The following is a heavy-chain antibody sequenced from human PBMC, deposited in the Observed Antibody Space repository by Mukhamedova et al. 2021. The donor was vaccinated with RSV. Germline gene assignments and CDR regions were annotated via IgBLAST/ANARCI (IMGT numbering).Heavy chain of an antibody. CDR2: RSSTTTV. Sequence: RSSTTTVSYADSVKGRFTISTDTAKNSLYLQMDSLRAEDTAVYYCARDLSYSFDYWGQGT. V-gene: IGHV3-48*01. CDR3: ARDLSYSFDY. D-gene: IGHD1-26*01. J-gene: IGHJ4*02.